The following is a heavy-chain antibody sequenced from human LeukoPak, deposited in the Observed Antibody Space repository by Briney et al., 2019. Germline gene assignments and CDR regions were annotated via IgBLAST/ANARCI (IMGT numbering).Heavy chain of an antibody. CDR2: ISGSGGST. CDR3: AKGGYCSGGSCYYFDY. Sequence: GGSLRLSCAASGFTFSSYAMSWVRQAPGKGLEWGSAISGSGGSTYYADSVKGRFTISRDNSKNTLYLQMNSLRAEDTAVYYCAKGGYCSGGSCYYFDYWGQGTLVTVSS. J-gene: IGHJ4*02. CDR1: GFTFSSYA. D-gene: IGHD2-15*01. V-gene: IGHV3-23*01.